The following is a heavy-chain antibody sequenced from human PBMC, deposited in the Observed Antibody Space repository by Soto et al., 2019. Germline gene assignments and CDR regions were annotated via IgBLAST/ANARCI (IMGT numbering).Heavy chain of an antibody. V-gene: IGHV3-23*01. J-gene: IGHJ4*02. Sequence: GGSLILSCAASGFTFSSYAMSWVRQAPGKGLEWVSAISGSGGSTYYADSVKGRFTISRDNSKNTLYLQMNSLRAEDTAVYYCAKELGVVVITRGLDEWGQGTLVTVYS. CDR2: ISGSGGST. D-gene: IGHD3-22*01. CDR3: AKELGVVVITRGLDE. CDR1: GFTFSSYA.